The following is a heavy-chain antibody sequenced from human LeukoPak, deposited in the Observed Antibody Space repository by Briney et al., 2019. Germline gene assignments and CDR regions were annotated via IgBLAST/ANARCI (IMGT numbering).Heavy chain of an antibody. CDR2: ISYSGST. Sequence: PSETLSLTCSVSGGSISSYYWSWIRQSPEKGLEWIGYISYSGSTNYDPSLRSRVTLSVDTSKNQLSLKLSSVTAADTAVYYCAREPGFDSSGYLNWFDPWGQGTLVTVSS. CDR3: AREPGFDSSGYLNWFDP. D-gene: IGHD3-22*01. V-gene: IGHV4-59*01. J-gene: IGHJ5*02. CDR1: GGSISSYY.